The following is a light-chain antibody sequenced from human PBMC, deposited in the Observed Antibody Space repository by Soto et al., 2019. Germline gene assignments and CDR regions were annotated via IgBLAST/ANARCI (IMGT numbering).Light chain of an antibody. CDR1: QSVSIN. CDR2: HTS. V-gene: IGKV3-15*01. J-gene: IGKJ1*01. Sequence: EIVMTHSPATLSVTPEERVTISCRASQSVSINLAWYQQQPGQPPRLLSYHTSTRATGIPARFSGSGSRTEFTLAISGLQSEDRAVYYCQQYSDWPQAFGQLTRVDI. CDR3: QQYSDWPQA.